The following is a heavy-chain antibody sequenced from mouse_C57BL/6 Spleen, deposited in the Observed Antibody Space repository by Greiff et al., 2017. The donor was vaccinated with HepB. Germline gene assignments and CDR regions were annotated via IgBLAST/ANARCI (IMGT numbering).Heavy chain of an antibody. CDR3: ARDGLYSNFRGFAY. CDR2: ISDGGSYT. Sequence: EVQGVESGGGLVKPGGSLKLSCAASGFTFSSYAMSWVRQTPEKRLEWVATISDGGSYTYYPDNVKGRFTISRDNAKNNLYLQMSHLKSEDTAMYYCARDGLYSNFRGFAYWGQGTLVTVSA. V-gene: IGHV5-4*01. D-gene: IGHD2-5*01. CDR1: GFTFSSYA. J-gene: IGHJ3*01.